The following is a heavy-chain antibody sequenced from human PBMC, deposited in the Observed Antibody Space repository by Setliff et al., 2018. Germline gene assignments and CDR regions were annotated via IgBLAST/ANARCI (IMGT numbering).Heavy chain of an antibody. CDR2: IYYSGST. Sequence: TLSLTCTVSGGSISSHYWGWNRQPPGKGLEWIGSIYYSGSTYYNPSLKSRVTISVDPSKNQFSLMLRSVTAEDTAVSYCARETGPAAHWNSFDPWGQGTLVTVSS. CDR1: GGSISSHY. J-gene: IGHJ5*02. D-gene: IGHD2-2*01. V-gene: IGHV4-39*07. CDR3: ARETGPAAHWNSFDP.